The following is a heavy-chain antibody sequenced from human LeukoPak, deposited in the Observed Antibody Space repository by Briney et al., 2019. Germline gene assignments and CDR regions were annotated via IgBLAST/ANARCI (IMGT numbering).Heavy chain of an antibody. J-gene: IGHJ4*02. CDR3: ARASGWTYYFDY. V-gene: IGHV4-59*12. Sequence: SETLSLTCTVSGGSISSYYWRWIRQPPGKGLEWIGYIYYSGSTNYNPSLKSRVTISVDKSKNQFSLKLSSVTAADTAVYYCARASGWTYYFDYWGQGTLVTVSS. D-gene: IGHD6-19*01. CDR1: GGSISSYY. CDR2: IYYSGST.